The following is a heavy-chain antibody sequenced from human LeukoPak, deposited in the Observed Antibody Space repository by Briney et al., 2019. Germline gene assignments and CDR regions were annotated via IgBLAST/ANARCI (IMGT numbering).Heavy chain of an antibody. J-gene: IGHJ4*02. CDR1: GFTFEKYV. CDR3: AKDLGWELPAEAY. CDR2: IYGSGVSI. Sequence: GGSLRLSRVASGFTFEKYVMNWVRQAPGKGLEWLATIYGSGVSISYADSVKGRFTISRDNSNNTLYLQMNSLRAEDTAMYFCAKDLGWELPAEAYWGQGVLVTVSS. V-gene: IGHV3-23*01. D-gene: IGHD1-26*01.